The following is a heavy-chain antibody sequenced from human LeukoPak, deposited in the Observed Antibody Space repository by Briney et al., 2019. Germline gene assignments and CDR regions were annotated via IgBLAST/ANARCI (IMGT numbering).Heavy chain of an antibody. V-gene: IGHV4-59*01. CDR1: GGSISSYY. Sequence: PSETLSLTCTVSGGSISSYYWSWVRQPPGKGLEWIGYIYYSGSTNYNPSLKSRVTISVDTSKTQFSLKRSSVTAADTAVYYCARGIAAGGAYFDYWGQGTLVTVSS. J-gene: IGHJ4*02. D-gene: IGHD6-13*01. CDR3: ARGIAAGGAYFDY. CDR2: IYYSGST.